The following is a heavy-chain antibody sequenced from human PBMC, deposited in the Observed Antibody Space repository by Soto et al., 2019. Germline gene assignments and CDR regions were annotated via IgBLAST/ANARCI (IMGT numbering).Heavy chain of an antibody. J-gene: IGHJ5*02. V-gene: IGHV1-18*01. CDR1: GYTFTSYG. CDR2: ISAYNGNT. D-gene: IGHD3-22*01. CDR3: AREFHYYDSSGHSGLFDP. Sequence: QVQLVQSGAEVKKPGASVKVSCKASGYTFTSYGISWVRQAPGQGLEWMGWISAYNGNTNYAQKLQGRVTMTTDTSTSTGYMELRSLRSDDTAVYYCAREFHYYDSSGHSGLFDPWGQGTLVTVSS.